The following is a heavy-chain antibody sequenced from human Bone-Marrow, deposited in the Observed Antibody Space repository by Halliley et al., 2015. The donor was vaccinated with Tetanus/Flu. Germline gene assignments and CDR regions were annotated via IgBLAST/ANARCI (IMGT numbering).Heavy chain of an antibody. D-gene: IGHD2-8*01. CDR2: IHYTGST. J-gene: IGHJ6*02. V-gene: IGHV4-59*01. CDR3: ANLRLIDGYSSFGLDV. CDR1: GGSITTYY. Sequence: TLSLTCTVSGGSITTYYWSWIRQPPGKGLEWIGFIHYTGSTSYNPSLKSRVTISLATPKTQFSLKLSSVTAGDTAVYYCANLRLIDGYSSFGLDVWGQGTTVIVS.